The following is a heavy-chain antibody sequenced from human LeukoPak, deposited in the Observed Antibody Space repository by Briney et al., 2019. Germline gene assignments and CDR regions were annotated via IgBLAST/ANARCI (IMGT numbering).Heavy chain of an antibody. Sequence: ASVKVSCKASGGTFSSYAISWVRQAPGQGLEWMGRIIPIFGTANYAQKFQGRVTITTDESTSTAYMELSSLRSEDTAVYYCARALSTPHDIVVVPAAVNDAFDIWGQGTMVTVSS. V-gene: IGHV1-69*05. CDR1: GGTFSSYA. CDR2: IIPIFGTA. J-gene: IGHJ3*02. CDR3: ARALSTPHDIVVVPAAVNDAFDI. D-gene: IGHD2-2*01.